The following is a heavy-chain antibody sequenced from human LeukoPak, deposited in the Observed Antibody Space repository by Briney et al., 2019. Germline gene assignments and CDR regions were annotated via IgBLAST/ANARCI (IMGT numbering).Heavy chain of an antibody. D-gene: IGHD3-9*01. CDR1: GGTFSSYA. J-gene: IGHJ4*02. CDR3: ARVHNILTGYQLDY. V-gene: IGHV1-69*13. Sequence: VASVKVSCKASGGTFSSYAISWVRQAPGQGLEWMGGIIPIFGTANYAQKFQGRVTITADESTSTVYMELSSLRSEDTAVYYCARVHNILTGYQLDYWGQGTLVTVSS. CDR2: IIPIFGTA.